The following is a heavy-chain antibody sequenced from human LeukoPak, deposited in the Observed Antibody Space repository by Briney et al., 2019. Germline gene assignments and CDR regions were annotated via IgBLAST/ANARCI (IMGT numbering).Heavy chain of an antibody. V-gene: IGHV3-7*03. J-gene: IGHJ4*02. CDR1: GFTFSSFW. D-gene: IGHD6-19*01. CDR2: IKHDGSAK. Sequence: VGSLRLSCAVSGFTFSSFWMSWVRQAPGKGLEWVANIKHDGSAKYYVDSVRGRFTISRDNAMNSMYLQMNSLRAEDTAIYYCARNGGDTAVAGLLDYWGQGTLVTVSS. CDR3: ARNGGDTAVAGLLDY.